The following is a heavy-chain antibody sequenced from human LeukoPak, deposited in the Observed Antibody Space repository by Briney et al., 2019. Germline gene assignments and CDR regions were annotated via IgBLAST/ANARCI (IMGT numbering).Heavy chain of an antibody. V-gene: IGHV1-46*03. CDR2: INPSGGST. D-gene: IGHD2-2*01. CDR1: GYTFTSYY. Sequence: ASVKVSCKASGYTFTSYYMHWVRQAPGQGLEWMGIINPSGGSTSYAQKFQGRVTMTRDTSTSTVYMELSSLRSEDTAVYYCSRDDRLTDIVVVPARTSLDYWGQGTLVTVSS. CDR3: SRDDRLTDIVVVPARTSLDY. J-gene: IGHJ4*02.